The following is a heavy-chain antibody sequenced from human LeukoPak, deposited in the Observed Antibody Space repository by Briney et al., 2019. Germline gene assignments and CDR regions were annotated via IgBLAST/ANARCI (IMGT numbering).Heavy chain of an antibody. Sequence: SVKVSCKASGVTFSRLVVSWVRQAPGQGLEWMGQIIPYFGTSNYAQNFQGRVTLTADEATNTAYMELNRLRSDDTAVYYFTRDGRDYGASGSYPDYWGQGTLVTVSS. J-gene: IGHJ4*02. CDR1: GVTFSRLV. CDR3: TRDGRDYGASGSYPDY. D-gene: IGHD3-10*01. V-gene: IGHV1-69*13. CDR2: IIPYFGTS.